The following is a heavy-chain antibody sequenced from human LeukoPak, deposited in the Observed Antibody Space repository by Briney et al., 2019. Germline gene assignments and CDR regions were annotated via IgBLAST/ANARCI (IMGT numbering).Heavy chain of an antibody. CDR3: AKAAYGDYDGAFDM. J-gene: IGHJ3*02. D-gene: IGHD4-17*01. CDR1: GFTFSNYA. CDR2: ISSSGVT. V-gene: IGHV3-23*01. Sequence: GGSLRLSCGASGFTFSNYAMSWVRQAPGKGLEWVSGISSSGVTYYSDSVKGRFTISRDNSKNTLYLQMNSLRAEDTAVYYCAKAAYGDYDGAFDMWGQGTMVTVSS.